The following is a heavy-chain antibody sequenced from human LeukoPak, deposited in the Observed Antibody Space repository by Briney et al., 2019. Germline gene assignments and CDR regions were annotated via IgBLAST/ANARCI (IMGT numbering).Heavy chain of an antibody. Sequence: SETLSLTCAVYGGSFSGYYWSWIRQPPGKGLEWIGEINHSGSTNYNPSLKSRVTISVDTSKKQFSLKLSSVTAADTAVYYCARARIDRIAVADFFDYWGQGTLVTVSS. D-gene: IGHD6-19*01. CDR2: INHSGST. CDR1: GGSFSGYY. J-gene: IGHJ4*02. V-gene: IGHV4-34*01. CDR3: ARARIDRIAVADFFDY.